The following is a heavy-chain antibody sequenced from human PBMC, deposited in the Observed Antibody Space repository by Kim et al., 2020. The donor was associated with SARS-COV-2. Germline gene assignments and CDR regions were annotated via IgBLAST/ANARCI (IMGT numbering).Heavy chain of an antibody. CDR2: IKSKTDGGTT. D-gene: IGHD3-10*01. CDR3: TFRMVRGVDIFDY. J-gene: IGHJ4*02. V-gene: IGHV3-15*01. Sequence: GGSLRLSCAASGFTFSNAWMSWVRQAPGKGLEWVGRIKSKTDGGTTDYAAPVKGRFTISRDDSKNTLYLQMNSLKTEDTAVYYCTFRMVRGVDIFDYWGQGTLVTVSS. CDR1: GFTFSNAW.